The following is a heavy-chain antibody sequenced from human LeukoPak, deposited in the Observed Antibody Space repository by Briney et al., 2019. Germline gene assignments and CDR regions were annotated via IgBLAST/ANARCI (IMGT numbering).Heavy chain of an antibody. Sequence: GESLKISCKGSGYSFSTYWIAWVRQQPGKSLEWMGIIYFGDSDTRYSSSFQGQDTISADKSISPAYLQWSSLKASDTAMYYCARMSGPYYGSYYFDYWGQGTLVTVSS. V-gene: IGHV5-51*01. J-gene: IGHJ4*02. D-gene: IGHD1-26*01. CDR2: IYFGDSDT. CDR3: ARMSGPYYGSYYFDY. CDR1: GYSFSTYW.